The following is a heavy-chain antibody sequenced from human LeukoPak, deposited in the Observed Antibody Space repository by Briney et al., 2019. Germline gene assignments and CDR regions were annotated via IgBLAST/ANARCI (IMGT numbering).Heavy chain of an antibody. D-gene: IGHD1-26*01. V-gene: IGHV3-13*01. Sequence: GSLRLSCAASGFTLSSYAMHWVRQPAGKGLEWVSAIGTAGDTFYPGSVKGRFTISRENAKKSLFLQMNSLRAEGTAVYYCARQNTPHGNFDYWGQGTLVTVSS. CDR3: ARQNTPHGNFDY. CDR1: GFTLSSYA. J-gene: IGHJ4*02. CDR2: IGTAGDT.